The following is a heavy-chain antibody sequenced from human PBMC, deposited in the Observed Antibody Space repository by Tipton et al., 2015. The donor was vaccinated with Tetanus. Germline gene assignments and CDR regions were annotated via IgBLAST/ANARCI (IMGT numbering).Heavy chain of an antibody. CDR2: INPSGGST. CDR1: GYTFTSYY. CDR3: ASPRQSVAGPLMGFDY. D-gene: IGHD6-19*01. Sequence: QLVQSGAEVKKPGASVKVSCKASGYTFTSYYMHWVRQAPGQGLEWMGIINPSGGSTSYAQKFQGRVTMTRDTSTSTVYMELSSLRSEDTAVYYCASPRQSVAGPLMGFDYWGQGTLVTVSS. J-gene: IGHJ4*02. V-gene: IGHV1-46*01.